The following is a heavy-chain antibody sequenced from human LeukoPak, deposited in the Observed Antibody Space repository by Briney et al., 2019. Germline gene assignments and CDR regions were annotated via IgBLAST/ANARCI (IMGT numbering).Heavy chain of an antibody. V-gene: IGHV3-7*01. CDR2: IKQDGSEK. CDR1: GFTFSSYW. CDR3: ARNPLRELYIDY. Sequence: GGSLRLSCAASGFTFSSYWMSWVRQAPGKGLGWVANIKQDGSEKYYVDSVKGRFTISRDNAKNSLYLQMNSLGAEDTAVYYCARNPLRELYIDYWGQGTLVTVSS. D-gene: IGHD5/OR15-5a*01. J-gene: IGHJ4*02.